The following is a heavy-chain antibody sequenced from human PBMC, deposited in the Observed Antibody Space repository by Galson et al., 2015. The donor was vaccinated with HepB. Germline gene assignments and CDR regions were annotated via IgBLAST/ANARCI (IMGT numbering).Heavy chain of an antibody. CDR3: ARVESVHYYYAMDV. CDR1: GFTFSNFS. CDR2: ISASSSYI. Sequence: SLRLSCAASGFTFSNFSMNWVRQAPGKGLEWVSSISASSSYIYYLDSVKGRFTISRDNAKNSVFLQMDSLRADDTAVYYCARVESVHYYYAMDVWGQGTTVTVSS. J-gene: IGHJ6*02. V-gene: IGHV3-21*04. D-gene: IGHD5/OR15-5a*01.